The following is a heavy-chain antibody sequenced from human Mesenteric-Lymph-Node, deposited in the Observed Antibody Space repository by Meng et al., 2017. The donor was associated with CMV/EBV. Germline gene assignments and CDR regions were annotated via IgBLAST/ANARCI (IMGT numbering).Heavy chain of an antibody. Sequence: QVQLVQSGAEVKKPGASVKVSCKASGYISGFYIHWVRQAPGQGLEWMGRINPNSGDTNYAQKFQGRVTLNRDTSISTDYMEMSRLRSDDTAMYYCARSEGVHWGQGTLVTVSS. J-gene: IGHJ4*02. D-gene: IGHD2-8*01. CDR1: GYISGFY. CDR3: ARSEGVH. CDR2: INPNSGDT. V-gene: IGHV1-2*06.